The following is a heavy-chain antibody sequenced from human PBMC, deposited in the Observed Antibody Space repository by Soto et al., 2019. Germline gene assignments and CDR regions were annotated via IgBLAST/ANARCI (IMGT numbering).Heavy chain of an antibody. J-gene: IGHJ4*02. CDR1: GYNFASYW. D-gene: IGHD4-17*01. CDR3: ARHLDFGDYVSPSDY. V-gene: IGHV5-10-1*01. Sequence: LWESLKISCQGSGYNFASYWNSWVRQMRVKGLEWMGRIDPIDPYTNYSPSFQGHVTISADKSISTAYLQWSSLKASDTAMYYCARHLDFGDYVSPSDYSGQGPLVTVSS. CDR2: IDPIDPYT.